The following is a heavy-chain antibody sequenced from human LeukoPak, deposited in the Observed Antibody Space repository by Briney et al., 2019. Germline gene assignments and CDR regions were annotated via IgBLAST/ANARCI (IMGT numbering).Heavy chain of an antibody. CDR1: GGSICSSNW. CDR2: IYHSGST. CDR3: ARLVTTAWTYYYGMDV. V-gene: IGHV4-4*02. J-gene: IGHJ6*02. Sequence: PSGTLSLTCAVSGGSICSSNWWSWVRQPPGKGLEWIGEIYHSGSTNYNPSLKSRVTISVDKSKNQFSLKLSSVTAADTAVYYCARLVTTAWTYYYGMDVWGQGTTVTVSS. D-gene: IGHD4-11*01.